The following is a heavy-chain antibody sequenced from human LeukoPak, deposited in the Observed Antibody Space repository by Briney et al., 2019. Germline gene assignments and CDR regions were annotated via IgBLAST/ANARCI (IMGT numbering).Heavy chain of an antibody. Sequence: PGGSLRLSCAASGFTVSSSYMSWVRQAPGKGLEWVSVIYRDDSTYYADSVTGRFTISRDNSKNMLFLQMNNLKVEDTAVYYCAKAAYDSSGYTVNHDYWGQGTLVTVSS. CDR1: GFTVSSSY. D-gene: IGHD3-22*01. CDR3: AKAAYDSSGYTVNHDY. CDR2: IYRDDST. V-gene: IGHV3-53*01. J-gene: IGHJ4*02.